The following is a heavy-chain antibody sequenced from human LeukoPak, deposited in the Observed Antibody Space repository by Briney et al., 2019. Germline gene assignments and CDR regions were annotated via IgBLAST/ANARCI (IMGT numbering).Heavy chain of an antibody. CDR3: AKDSTVSDGMDV. V-gene: IGHV1-69*04. CDR2: IIPILGIA. CDR1: GYTFTSYG. J-gene: IGHJ6*02. D-gene: IGHD4-17*01. Sequence: SVKVSCKASGYTFTSYGISWVRQAPGQGLEWMGRIIPILGIANYAQKFQGRVTITADKSTSTAYMELSSLRSEDTAVYYCAKDSTVSDGMDVWGQGSTVTVSS.